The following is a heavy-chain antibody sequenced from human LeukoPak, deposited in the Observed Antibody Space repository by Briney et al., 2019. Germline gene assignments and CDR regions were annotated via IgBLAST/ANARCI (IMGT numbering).Heavy chain of an antibody. D-gene: IGHD2-2*01. CDR3: ARDMRYCSSTSCSYYYYGMDV. J-gene: IGHJ6*02. V-gene: IGHV4-4*07. CDR1: GGSISSYY. CDR2: IYTSGST. Sequence: SETLSLTCTVSGGSISSYYWSWIRQPAGKGLEWIGRIYTSGSTNYNPSLKSRVTMSVDTSKNQFSLKLGSVTAADTAVYYCARDMRYCSSTSCSYYYYGMDVWGQGTTVTVSS.